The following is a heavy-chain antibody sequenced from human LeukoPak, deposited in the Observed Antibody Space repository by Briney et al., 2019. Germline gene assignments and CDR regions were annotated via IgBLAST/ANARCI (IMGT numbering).Heavy chain of an antibody. CDR3: AREPEYTIFGVPYPGFDP. J-gene: IGHJ5*02. D-gene: IGHD3-3*01. Sequence: ASETLSLTCTVSGGSISSGSYYWSGIRQPAGKGLEWIGSIYTSGSTNYNPSLKSRVTISVDTSTNQFSLKLSSVTAADTAVYYCAREPEYTIFGVPYPGFDPWGQGTLVTVSS. CDR2: IYTSGST. CDR1: GGSISSGSYY. V-gene: IGHV4-61*02.